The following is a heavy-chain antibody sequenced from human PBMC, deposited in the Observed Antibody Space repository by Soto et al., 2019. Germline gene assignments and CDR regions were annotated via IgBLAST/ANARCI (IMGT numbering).Heavy chain of an antibody. Sequence: GESLKISCKGSGYSFTSYWIGWVRQMPGKGLEWMGVIFPDDSNTIYSPSLQGQVTISVDKSIITAYLQWSSLKASDTAMYFCARTYYYDSSGYPPGFDFWGQGTLVTVSS. CDR3: ARTYYYDSSGYPPGFDF. CDR1: GYSFTSYW. D-gene: IGHD3-22*01. V-gene: IGHV5-51*01. CDR2: IFPDDSNT. J-gene: IGHJ4*02.